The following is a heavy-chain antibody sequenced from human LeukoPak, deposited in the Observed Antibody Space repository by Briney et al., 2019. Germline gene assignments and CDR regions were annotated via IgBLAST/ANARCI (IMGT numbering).Heavy chain of an antibody. CDR3: ANVVGAPPRDY. D-gene: IGHD1-26*01. J-gene: IGHJ4*02. V-gene: IGHV3-7*03. Sequence: GGSLRLSCAASGFTFSSYWMSWVRQAPGKGLEWVANIKQDGSEKYYVDSVKGRFTISRDNAKNSLYLQMNSLRAEDTAVYYCANVVGAPPRDYWGQGTLVTVSS. CDR1: GFTFSSYW. CDR2: IKQDGSEK.